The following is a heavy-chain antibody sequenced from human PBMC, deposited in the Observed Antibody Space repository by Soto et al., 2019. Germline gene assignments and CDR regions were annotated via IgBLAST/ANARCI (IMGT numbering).Heavy chain of an antibody. CDR1: GFTFSSYA. Sequence: PGGSLRLSCAASGFTFSSYAMHWVRQAPGKGLEYVSAISSNGGSTYYADSVKGRFTISRDNSKNTLYLQMGSLRAEDMAVYYCARSESTGYYYGMDVWGQGTTVTVSS. CDR3: ARSESTGYYYGMDV. J-gene: IGHJ6*02. V-gene: IGHV3-64*02. CDR2: ISSNGGST. D-gene: IGHD4-4*01.